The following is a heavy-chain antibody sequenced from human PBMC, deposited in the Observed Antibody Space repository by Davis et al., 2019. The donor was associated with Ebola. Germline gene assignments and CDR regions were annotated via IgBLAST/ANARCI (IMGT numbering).Heavy chain of an antibody. CDR1: GFIASANY. Sequence: GGSLRPSCAASGFIASANYMSWVRQAPGRGLEWVSMIYSVDGGTQNADPVKGRFTIARDNAKNVVYLQMNSLSVEDTAVYYCARGPEDYYFDYWGQGTLVTVSS. V-gene: IGHV3-53*01. CDR2: IYSVDGGT. D-gene: IGHD3/OR15-3a*01. J-gene: IGHJ4*02. CDR3: ARGPEDYYFDY.